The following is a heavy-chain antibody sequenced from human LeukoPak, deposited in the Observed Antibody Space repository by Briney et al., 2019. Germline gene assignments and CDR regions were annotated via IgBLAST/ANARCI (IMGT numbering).Heavy chain of an antibody. J-gene: IGHJ3*02. CDR3: ARARRGASDAFDI. CDR2: ISGSGGST. D-gene: IGHD6-25*01. V-gene: IGHV3-23*01. CDR1: GFTFSSYG. Sequence: GGSLRLSCAASGFTFSSYGMSWVRQAPGKGLEWVSAISGSGGSTYYADSVKGRFTISRENAKNSLYLQMNSLRAGDTAVYYCARARRGASDAFDIWGQGTMVTVSS.